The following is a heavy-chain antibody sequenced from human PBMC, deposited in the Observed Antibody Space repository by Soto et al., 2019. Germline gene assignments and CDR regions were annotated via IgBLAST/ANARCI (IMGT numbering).Heavy chain of an antibody. V-gene: IGHV1-69*12. J-gene: IGHJ2*01. Sequence: QVQLVQSGAEVKKPGSSVTVSCKASGGTFSSYTISWVRQAPGQGLEWMGGIIPIFGTANYAQKFQGRVKIXXYXSXXTAYMELSSLRSEDTAVYYCARGNHRWLQLWYFDLWGRGTLVTVSS. D-gene: IGHD5-12*01. CDR3: ARGNHRWLQLWYFDL. CDR2: IIPIFGTA. CDR1: GGTFSSYT.